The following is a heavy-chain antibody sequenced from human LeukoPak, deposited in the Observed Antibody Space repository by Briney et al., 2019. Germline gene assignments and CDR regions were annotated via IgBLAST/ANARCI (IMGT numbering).Heavy chain of an antibody. CDR2: VYYTGST. V-gene: IGHV4-59*01. D-gene: IGHD5-24*01. CDR3: ARFSTMLDY. CDR1: GGSINNYY. Sequence: SETLSLTCTVSGGSINNYYWSWIRQPPGRGLEWIGYVYYTGSTNYNASLKSRVTISVDTSRNQFSLELSSVTAADTAVYYCARFSTMLDYWGQGTLVAVSS. J-gene: IGHJ4*02.